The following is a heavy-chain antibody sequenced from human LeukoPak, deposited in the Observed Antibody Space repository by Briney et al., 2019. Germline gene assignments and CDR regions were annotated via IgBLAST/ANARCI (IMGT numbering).Heavy chain of an antibody. J-gene: IGHJ5*02. CDR1: GGSFSGYY. V-gene: IGHV4-34*01. CDR2: INHSGST. CDR3: ARGTIVVVPAATYYDFWSGYSWFDP. Sequence: KPSETLSLTCAVYGGSFSGYYWSWIRQPPGKGLEWIGEINHSGSTNYNPSVKSRVTVSVDTSKNQCSLKLSSVTAADTAVYYCARGTIVVVPAATYYDFWSGYSWFDPWGQGTLVTVSS. D-gene: IGHD3-3*01.